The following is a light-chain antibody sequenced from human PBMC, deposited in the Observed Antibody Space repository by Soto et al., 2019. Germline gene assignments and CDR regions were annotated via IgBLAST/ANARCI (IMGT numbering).Light chain of an antibody. CDR2: DAS. CDR1: QNIRSR. CDR3: QQYHSYWM. J-gene: IGKJ1*01. Sequence: DIQMRQSQSSVSASVGERVTITGRARQNIRSRLAWFPQKPGKAPKLLIYDASSLESGVPQRFSGSGSGTEFTLTISSLQTEDFSTYYCQQYHSYWMFGQGTKVDI. V-gene: IGKV1-5*01.